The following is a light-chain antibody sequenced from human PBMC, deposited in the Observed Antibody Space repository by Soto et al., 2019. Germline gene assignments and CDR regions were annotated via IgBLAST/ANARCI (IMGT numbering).Light chain of an antibody. CDR2: GAS. V-gene: IGKV1-39*01. CDR1: QAISYY. CDR3: QQSFTPPIT. J-gene: IGKJ5*01. Sequence: DIQMTQSPSSLSASVGDRVTITCRASQAISYYLNWYQHKPGEPPKLLIFGASSLQSGVPSRFSGRGSETDFTLLINSLQPEDSATYYCQQSFTPPITLGQGTRLDIK.